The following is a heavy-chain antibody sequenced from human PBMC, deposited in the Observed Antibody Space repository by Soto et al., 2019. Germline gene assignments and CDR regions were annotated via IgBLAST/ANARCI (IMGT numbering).Heavy chain of an antibody. V-gene: IGHV4-30-4*08. Sequence: SETLSLTYTVSGGSISSGGYYWSWIRQPPGKGLEWIGYIYNSGTTNYNPSVKSRVTISVDTSKNQFSLKLTSVTAADTAMYYCARGSTTEKVDSWGQGILVTVSS. CDR2: IYNSGTT. J-gene: IGHJ4*02. CDR1: GGSISSGGYY. CDR3: ARGSTTEKVDS.